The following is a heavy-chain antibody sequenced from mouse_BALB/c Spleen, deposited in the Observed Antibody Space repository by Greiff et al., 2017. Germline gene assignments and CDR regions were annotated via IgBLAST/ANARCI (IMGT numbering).Heavy chain of an antibody. V-gene: IGHV1-54*03. J-gene: IGHJ4*01. D-gene: IGHD1-2*01. CDR2: INPGSGIT. Sequence: VKLMESGAELVRPGTSVKVSCKASGFAFTNYLIKWVKQRPGQGLEWIGVINPGSGITNYNEKFKGKATLTADKSSSTAYMQLSSLTSDDSAVYFCARGNGHAMDYWGQGTSVTVSS. CDR3: ARGNGHAMDY. CDR1: GFAFTNYL.